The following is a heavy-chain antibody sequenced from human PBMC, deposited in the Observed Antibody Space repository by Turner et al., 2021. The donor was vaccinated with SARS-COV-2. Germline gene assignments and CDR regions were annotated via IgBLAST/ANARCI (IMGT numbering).Heavy chain of an antibody. D-gene: IGHD4-4*01. CDR1: GGSISSSSYY. Sequence: QLQLQESGPGLVKPSETLSLTCSVSGGSISSSSYYWGWIRQPPGKGPEWRGSVYYRGNTYYNPSLESRVTISVDTSNNQFSLKLNSVTAADTAVYYCARVKSTVTTYYYYYMDVWGKGTTVTVSS. V-gene: IGHV4-39*01. J-gene: IGHJ6*03. CDR2: VYYRGNT. CDR3: ARVKSTVTTYYYYYMDV.